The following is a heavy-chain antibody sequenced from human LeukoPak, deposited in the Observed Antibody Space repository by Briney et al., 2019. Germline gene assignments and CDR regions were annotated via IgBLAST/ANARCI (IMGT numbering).Heavy chain of an antibody. CDR3: ASRDGGNSGFGAFDI. CDR1: GYSFTSYW. D-gene: IGHD4-23*01. V-gene: IGHV5-51*01. CDR2: IYPGDSDT. Sequence: GESLKISCKGSGYSFTSYWIGWVRQMPGKGVEWMGIIYPGDSDTRYSASFQGQVTISADKSISTAYLQWSSLKASDTAMYYCASRDGGNSGFGAFDIWGEGTMVTVSS. J-gene: IGHJ3*02.